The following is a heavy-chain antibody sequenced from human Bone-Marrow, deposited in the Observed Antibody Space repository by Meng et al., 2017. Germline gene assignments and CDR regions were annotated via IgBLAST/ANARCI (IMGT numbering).Heavy chain of an antibody. Sequence: ASVKVSCQASGYTFTGYYMHWVRQAPGQGLAWMGWINPNSGGTNYAQKFQGRVNMTRETSIGTAYMELSRLGSDGTAVHYCASYDYVWGSHVSFDIWGQGTMVTVSS. J-gene: IGHJ3*02. CDR3: ASYDYVWGSHVSFDI. CDR1: GYTFTGYY. V-gene: IGHV1-2*02. D-gene: IGHD3-16*01. CDR2: INPNSGGT.